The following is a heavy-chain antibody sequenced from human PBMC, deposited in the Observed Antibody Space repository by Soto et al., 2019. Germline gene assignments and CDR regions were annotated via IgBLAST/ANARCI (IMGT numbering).Heavy chain of an antibody. CDR3: ARLTRARHCIRSNCYRVASFDL. J-gene: IGHJ5*01. CDR1: GGTFRRFS. D-gene: IGHD2-21*01. CDR2: IVPRYGRG. Sequence: SVKVSCKASGGTFRRFSFSWVGQAPGLGLEWMGGIVPRYGRGNYAQKFQGRVTITADESTSTVYMELSNLKSEDSAVYYCARLTRARHCIRSNCYRVASFDLWGQGTLVTVSS. V-gene: IGHV1-69*13.